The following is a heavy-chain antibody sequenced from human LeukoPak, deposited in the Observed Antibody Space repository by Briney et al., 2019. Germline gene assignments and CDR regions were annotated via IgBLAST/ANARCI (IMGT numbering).Heavy chain of an antibody. D-gene: IGHD4-11*01. Sequence: GGSLRLSCAASGFTVSSYAMSWVRQAPGKGLEWVSAISGRGGSTYYADSVKGRFTISRDNSKNTLYLQMNSLRAEDTAVYYCAKDRPFTVTTPNWFDPWGQGTLVTVSS. CDR1: GFTVSSYA. V-gene: IGHV3-23*01. CDR3: AKDRPFTVTTPNWFDP. CDR2: ISGRGGST. J-gene: IGHJ5*02.